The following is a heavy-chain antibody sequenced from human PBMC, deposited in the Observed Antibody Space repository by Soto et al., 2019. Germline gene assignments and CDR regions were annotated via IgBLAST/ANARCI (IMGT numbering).Heavy chain of an antibody. D-gene: IGHD1-26*01. Sequence: SETLSLTCTVSGGSISSSSYYWGWIRQPPGKGLEWIGSIYYSGSTYYNPSLKSRVTISVDTSKNQFSLNLSSVTAADTAVYYCASGKGVDGSRYLDNWGQGTLVTVSS. CDR2: IYYSGST. CDR1: GGSISSSSYY. V-gene: IGHV4-39*01. CDR3: ASGKGVDGSRYLDN. J-gene: IGHJ4*02.